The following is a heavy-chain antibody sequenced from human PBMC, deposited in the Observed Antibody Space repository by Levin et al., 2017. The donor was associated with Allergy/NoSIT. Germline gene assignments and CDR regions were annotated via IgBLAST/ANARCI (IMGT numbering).Heavy chain of an antibody. CDR1: GYSFTSYW. V-gene: IGHV5-51*01. CDR2: IYPGDSDT. Sequence: GGSLRLSCKGSGYSFTSYWIGWVRQMPGKGLEWMGIIYPGDSDTRYSPSFQGQVTISADKSISTAYLQWSSLKASDTAMYHCARQSYDSSGYYLDYWGQGTLVTVSS. CDR3: ARQSYDSSGYYLDY. D-gene: IGHD3-22*01. J-gene: IGHJ4*02.